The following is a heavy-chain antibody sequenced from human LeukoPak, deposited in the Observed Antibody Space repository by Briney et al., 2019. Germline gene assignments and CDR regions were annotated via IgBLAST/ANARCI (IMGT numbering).Heavy chain of an antibody. CDR3: ARDSTIVRFYW. Sequence: SETLSLTCTVSGGSISRGSYYWSWIRQPAGKGLEWIGRIYTSGNINYNPSLKSRVSISVDTSKNQFSLKLSSVTAADTAVYYCARDSTIVRFYWWGQGTLVTVSS. J-gene: IGHJ4*02. V-gene: IGHV4-61*02. CDR2: IYTSGNI. CDR1: GGSISRGSYY. D-gene: IGHD2/OR15-2a*01.